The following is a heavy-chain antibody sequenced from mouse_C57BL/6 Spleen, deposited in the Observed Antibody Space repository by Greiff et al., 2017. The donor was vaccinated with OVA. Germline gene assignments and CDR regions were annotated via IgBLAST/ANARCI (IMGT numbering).Heavy chain of an antibody. D-gene: IGHD1-1*01. CDR3: ARSGGGYYGSSPDY. V-gene: IGHV1-50*01. CDR1: GYTFTSYW. CDR2: IDPSDSYT. Sequence: QVQLKQPGAELVKPGASVKLSCKASGYTFTSYWMQWVKQRPGQGLEWIGEIDPSDSYTNYNQKFKGKATLTVDTSSSTAYMQLSSLTSEDSAVYYCARSGGGYYGSSPDYWGQGTTLTVSS. J-gene: IGHJ2*01.